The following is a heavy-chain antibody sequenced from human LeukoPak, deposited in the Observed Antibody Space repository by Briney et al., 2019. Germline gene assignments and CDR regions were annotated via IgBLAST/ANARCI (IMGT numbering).Heavy chain of an antibody. CDR1: GGSISSGDYY. J-gene: IGHJ4*02. D-gene: IGHD6-13*01. Sequence: PSQTLSLTCTVSGGSISSGDYYWSWIRQPPGKGLEWIGYIYYSGSTYYNPSLKRRVTISVDTSKNQFSLKLSSVTAADTAVYYCARVVAAAGTPDYWGQGTLVTVSS. CDR3: ARVVAAAGTPDY. CDR2: IYYSGST. V-gene: IGHV4-30-4*01.